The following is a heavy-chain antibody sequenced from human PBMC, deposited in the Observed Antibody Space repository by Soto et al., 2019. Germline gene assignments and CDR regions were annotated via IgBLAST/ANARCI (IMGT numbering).Heavy chain of an antibody. CDR3: ARDPGPAADYYYGMDV. CDR1: GYTFTGYY. V-gene: IGHV1-2*04. J-gene: IGHJ6*02. D-gene: IGHD6-13*01. Sequence: ASVKVSFKASGYTFTGYYMHWVRQAPGQGLEWMGWINPNSGGTNYAQKFQGWVTMTRDTSISTAYMELSRLRSDDTAVYYCARDPGPAADYYYGMDVWGQGTTVTVSS. CDR2: INPNSGGT.